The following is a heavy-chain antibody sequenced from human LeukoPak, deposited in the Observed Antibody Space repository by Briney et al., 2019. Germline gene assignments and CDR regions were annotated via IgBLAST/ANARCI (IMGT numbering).Heavy chain of an antibody. CDR1: ADSVSSNTAA. V-gene: IGHV6-1*01. CDR2: TYYRSRWYN. CDR3: ARQGPTWPFDY. Sequence: SQTLSLTCDLSADSVSSNTAAWNWLRQSPSRGLEWLGGTYYRSRWYNEYAVSMRSRISLNPHTSRNQFSLQLNSVTPDDAAIYYCARQGPTWPFDYWGQGTLVTVSS. J-gene: IGHJ4*02. D-gene: IGHD5-24*01.